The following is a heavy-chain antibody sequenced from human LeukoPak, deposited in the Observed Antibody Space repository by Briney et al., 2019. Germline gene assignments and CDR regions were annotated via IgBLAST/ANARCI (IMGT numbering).Heavy chain of an antibody. CDR1: GFTFSSYW. Sequence: GGSLRLSCAASGFTFSSYWMSWVRQAPGKGLEWVAYIKEDESAKYYVDSVKGRFTISRDNAKNSLYLQMNSLRAEDTAVYYCASSSDAPGVYWGQGTLVTVSS. CDR3: ASSSDAPGVY. CDR2: IKEDESAK. D-gene: IGHD3-22*01. V-gene: IGHV3-7*01. J-gene: IGHJ4*02.